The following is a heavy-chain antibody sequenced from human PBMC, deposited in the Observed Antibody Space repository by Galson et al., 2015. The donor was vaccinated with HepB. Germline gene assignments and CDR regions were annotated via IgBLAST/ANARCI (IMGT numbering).Heavy chain of an antibody. CDR1: GFTFSDYY. J-gene: IGHJ5*02. CDR3: ARDPTPNYYTSGSYPPSQWFDP. D-gene: IGHD3-10*01. V-gene: IGHV3-11*05. Sequence: SLRLSCAASGFTFSDYYMSWIRQAPGKGLEWVSYISSSSSYKKYADSLKGRFTISRDNAKNSLYLQMNSLRAEDTAVYYCARDPTPNYYTSGSYPPSQWFDPWGQGTLVTVSS. CDR2: ISSSSSYK.